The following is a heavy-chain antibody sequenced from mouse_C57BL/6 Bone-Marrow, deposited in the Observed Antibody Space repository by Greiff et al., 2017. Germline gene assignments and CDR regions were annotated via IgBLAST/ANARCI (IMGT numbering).Heavy chain of an antibody. J-gene: IGHJ4*01. CDR2: ISSGGSYT. Sequence: EVKLQESGRDLVKPGGSLKLSCAASGFTFSSYGMSWVRQTPDKRLEWVATISSGGSYTYYPDSVKGRFTISRDNAKNTLYLQMSSLKSEDTAMYYCARRGTEGYAIDYWGQGTAVTVSS. CDR3: ARRGTEGYAIDY. V-gene: IGHV5-6*02. CDR1: GFTFSSYG.